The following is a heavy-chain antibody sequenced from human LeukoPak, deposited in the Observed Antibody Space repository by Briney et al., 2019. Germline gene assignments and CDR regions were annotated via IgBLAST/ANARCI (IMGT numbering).Heavy chain of an antibody. CDR1: GGSVSIGSYY. CDR3: ARTNDFWTGYYEK. J-gene: IGHJ1*01. D-gene: IGHD3/OR15-3a*01. Sequence: SETLSLTCSVSGGSVSIGSYYWSWIRQSAGKGLEWIGRIYVSGTTDYNPSLESRVTIFKDMSKNQLFLRLSSVTAADTAVYYCARTNDFWTGYYEKWGRGTLVTVSS. V-gene: IGHV4-61*02. CDR2: IYVSGTT.